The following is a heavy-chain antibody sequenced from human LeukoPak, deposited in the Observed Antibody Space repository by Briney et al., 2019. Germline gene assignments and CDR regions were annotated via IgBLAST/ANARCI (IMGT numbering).Heavy chain of an antibody. J-gene: IGHJ4*02. CDR1: GYTFTSYA. CDR2: INAGNGNT. Sequence: GASVKVSCTASGYTFTSYAMHWVRQAPGQRLEWMGWINAGNGNTKYSQKFQGRVTITRDTSASTAYMELSSLRSEDTAVYYCASPRLGTWIQLWAFDYWGQGTLVTVSS. CDR3: ASPRLGTWIQLWAFDY. V-gene: IGHV1-3*01. D-gene: IGHD5-18*01.